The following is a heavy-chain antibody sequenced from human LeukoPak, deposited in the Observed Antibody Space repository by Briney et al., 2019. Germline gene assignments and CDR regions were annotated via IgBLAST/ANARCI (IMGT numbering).Heavy chain of an antibody. J-gene: IGHJ3*01. D-gene: IGHD3-22*01. Sequence: ASVKVSCKASGYTFTSYGISWVRQAPGQGLEWMGWISAYNGNTNYAQKLQGRVTMTTDTATSTAYMELRSLRSDDTAVYYCASYDRSGYDAFDLWGQGTMVTVSS. CDR2: ISAYNGNT. V-gene: IGHV1-18*01. CDR3: ASYDRSGYDAFDL. CDR1: GYTFTSYG.